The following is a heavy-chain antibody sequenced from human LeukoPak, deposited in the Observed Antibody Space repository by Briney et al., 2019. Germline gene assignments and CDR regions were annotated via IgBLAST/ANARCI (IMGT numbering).Heavy chain of an antibody. CDR3: AHFYYHGSSAYQYYFDQ. Sequence: SGPSLVKPTQTLTMTCTFSGFSLSTSGLGVGWIRQPQGKALEWLVLIYWDDDKRYRPSLKSSLTITKVSSKNQVVLTMTNMDPVDTATYYCAHFYYHGSSAYQYYFDQWGQGTLVTVSS. J-gene: IGHJ4*02. CDR1: GFSLSTSGLG. V-gene: IGHV2-5*02. CDR2: IYWDDDK. D-gene: IGHD3-22*01.